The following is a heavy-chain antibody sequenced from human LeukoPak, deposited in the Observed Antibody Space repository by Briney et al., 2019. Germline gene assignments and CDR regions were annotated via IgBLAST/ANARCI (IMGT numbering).Heavy chain of an antibody. CDR1: GFTFSSYG. CDR2: VWYDGSNK. Sequence: GGSLRLSCAASGFTFSSYGMHWVRQAPGKGLEWVAVVWYDGSNKYYADSVKGRFTISRDNSKNTLYLQMNSLRAEDTAVYYCAKARYCSGGSCYADYWGQGTLVIVSS. V-gene: IGHV3-33*06. J-gene: IGHJ4*02. CDR3: AKARYCSGGSCYADY. D-gene: IGHD2-15*01.